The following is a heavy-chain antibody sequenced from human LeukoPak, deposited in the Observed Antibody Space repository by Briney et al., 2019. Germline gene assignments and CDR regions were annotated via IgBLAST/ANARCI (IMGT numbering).Heavy chain of an antibody. CDR2: ISSSGSTI. CDR1: GFTFSSYE. Sequence: PGGSLRLSCAASGFTFSSYEMNWVRQAPGKGLEWVSYISSSGSTIYYADSVKGRFTISRDNAKNSLYLQMNSLRAEDTAVYYCARGGGGYCSGGSCHDLYYFDYWGQGTLVTVSS. CDR3: ARGGGGYCSGGSCHDLYYFDY. J-gene: IGHJ4*02. D-gene: IGHD2-15*01. V-gene: IGHV3-48*03.